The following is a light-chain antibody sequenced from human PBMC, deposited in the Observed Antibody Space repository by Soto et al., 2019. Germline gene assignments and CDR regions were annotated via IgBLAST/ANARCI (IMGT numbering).Light chain of an antibody. CDR3: CSYAGFSTVV. J-gene: IGLJ3*02. CDR1: SSDVGNYNL. Sequence: QSALTQPASVSGSPGQSITISCTGTSSDVGNYNLVSWYQQDPGKAPKLIIYEGNKRPSGVSNRFSGSKSGNTASLTISGLQAEDEGDYYCCSYAGFSTVVFGGGTQLTVL. V-gene: IGLV2-23*01. CDR2: EGN.